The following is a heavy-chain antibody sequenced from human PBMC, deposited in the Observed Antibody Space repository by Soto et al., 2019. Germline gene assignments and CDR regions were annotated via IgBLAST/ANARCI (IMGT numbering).Heavy chain of an antibody. J-gene: IGHJ4*01. Sequence: GGSLRLSCAASGFTFSSYGMHWVRQAPGKGLEWVAVISYDGSNKYYADSVKGRFTISRDNSKNTLFLQMNSLRAEDTAVYYCAKGVYTAMVTADIYYWGQENVVPISS. CDR2: ISYDGSNK. D-gene: IGHD5-18*01. CDR1: GFTFSSYG. V-gene: IGHV3-30*18. CDR3: AKGVYTAMVTADIYY.